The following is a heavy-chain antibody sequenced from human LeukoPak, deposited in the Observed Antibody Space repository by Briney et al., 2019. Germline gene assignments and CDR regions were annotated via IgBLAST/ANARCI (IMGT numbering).Heavy chain of an antibody. Sequence: GASVKVSCKASGYTFTGYYMHWVRQAPGQGLEWMGWINPNSGGTNYAQKFQGRVTMTRDTSISTAYMELSRLRSDDTAVYYCARDNVDTAMVTMIRDYWGQGTLVTVSS. D-gene: IGHD5-18*01. CDR2: INPNSGGT. CDR3: ARDNVDTAMVTMIRDY. J-gene: IGHJ4*02. CDR1: GYTFTGYY. V-gene: IGHV1-2*02.